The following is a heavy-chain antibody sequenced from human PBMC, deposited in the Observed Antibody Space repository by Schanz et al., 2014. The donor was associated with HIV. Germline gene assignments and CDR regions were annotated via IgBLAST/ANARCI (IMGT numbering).Heavy chain of an antibody. V-gene: IGHV3-33*08. Sequence: VQLVESGGGVVQPGRSLRLTCAASGFTFNTYGMHWVRQAPGKGLEWVAGISGSGGDTFYADSVRGRFSISKDNSKNTLYLQMNSLRADDTAVYYCARILDYYDSSGFDYWGQGTLVVVSS. J-gene: IGHJ4*02. CDR1: GFTFNTYG. CDR2: ISGSGGDT. CDR3: ARILDYYDSSGFDY. D-gene: IGHD3-22*01.